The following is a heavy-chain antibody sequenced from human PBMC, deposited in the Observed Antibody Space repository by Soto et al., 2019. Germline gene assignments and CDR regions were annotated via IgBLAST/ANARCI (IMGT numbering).Heavy chain of an antibody. CDR1: GFAFYNFA. Sequence: QVQLVESGGGVVQPGKSLRLSCSASGFAFYNFAMHWVRQAPGKGLEWVAVVSYDGTNKYYTDSVKGRFTISRDNSKNSIYLQMNSLRTEDSAVYYCARSEYRALGNSGSSEYWGQGTVVTVSS. CDR2: VSYDGTNK. CDR3: ARSEYRALGNSGSSEY. D-gene: IGHD3-10*01. V-gene: IGHV3-30*10. J-gene: IGHJ4*02.